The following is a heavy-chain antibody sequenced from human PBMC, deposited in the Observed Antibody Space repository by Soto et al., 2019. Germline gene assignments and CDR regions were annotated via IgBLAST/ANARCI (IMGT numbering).Heavy chain of an antibody. CDR1: GFTFTSFG. J-gene: IGHJ4*02. V-gene: IGHV3-21*01. CDR3: ARDQPGYSYGYGLGY. Sequence: GGSLRLSCAASGFTFTSFGIHWVRQAPGKGLEWVSFISSSSSYIYYADSVKGRFTISRDNAKNSLYLQMNSLRAEDTAVYYCARDQPGYSYGYGLGYWGQGTLVTVSS. CDR2: ISSSSSYI. D-gene: IGHD5-18*01.